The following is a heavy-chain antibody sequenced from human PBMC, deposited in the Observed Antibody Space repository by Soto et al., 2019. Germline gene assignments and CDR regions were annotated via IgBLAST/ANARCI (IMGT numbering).Heavy chain of an antibody. D-gene: IGHD3-22*01. V-gene: IGHV5-51*01. J-gene: IGHJ4*02. CDR3: ARGDDSSGFGSYYFDY. CDR2: IYPGDSDT. CDR1: GYSFTIYW. Sequence: GESLKISCKGSGYSFTIYWIGWVLQMPWKGLEWMGIIYPGDSDTRYSPSFQGQVTISADKSISTAYLQWSSLKASDTAMYYCARGDDSSGFGSYYFDYWGQGTLVTVSS.